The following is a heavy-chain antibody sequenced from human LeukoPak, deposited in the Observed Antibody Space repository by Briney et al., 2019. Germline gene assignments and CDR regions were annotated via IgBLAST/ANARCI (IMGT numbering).Heavy chain of an antibody. J-gene: IGHJ4*02. CDR3: AKAPPGYSSYALPAN. CDR1: GFTFISYG. D-gene: IGHD5-12*01. V-gene: IGHV3-23*01. Sequence: GGSLRLSCAASGFTFISYGIHWVRQAPGKGLEWVSAISGPGGGTYYADSVKGRFTISRDNSNNTLYLQMNSLRVEDTAIYYCAKAPPGYSSYALPANWGQGTLVTVSS. CDR2: ISGPGGGT.